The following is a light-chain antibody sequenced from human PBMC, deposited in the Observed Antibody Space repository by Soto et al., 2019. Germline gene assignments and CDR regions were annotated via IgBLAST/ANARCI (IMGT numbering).Light chain of an antibody. CDR3: LLSYSGARAGV. CDR2: DTS. Sequence: QAVVTQEPSLTVSPGGTVTLTCGSSTGAVTSGHYPYWFQQKPGQAPRTLIYDTSNKYSWTPARFSASLLGGKAALTLSGAQHEDEAEYYCLLSYSGARAGVFGGGTKLTVL. CDR1: TGAVTSGHY. V-gene: IGLV7-46*01. J-gene: IGLJ3*02.